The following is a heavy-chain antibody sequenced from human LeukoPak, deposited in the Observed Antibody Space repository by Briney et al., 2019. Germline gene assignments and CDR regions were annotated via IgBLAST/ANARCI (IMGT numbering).Heavy chain of an antibody. CDR3: AKVARWLSVDY. V-gene: IGHV3-53*05. CDR2: TYSDGNT. D-gene: IGHD5-24*01. CDR1: GFTVSNNY. Sequence: GGSLRLSCAASGFTVSNNYMSWVRQAPGKGLEWVSITYSDGNTNYAVSVKGRFTISRDNSKNTLYLQMNSLRAEDTAVYYCAKVARWLSVDYWGQGTLVTVSS. J-gene: IGHJ4*02.